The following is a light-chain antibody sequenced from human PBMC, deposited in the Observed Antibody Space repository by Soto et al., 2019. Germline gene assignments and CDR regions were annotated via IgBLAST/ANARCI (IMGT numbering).Light chain of an antibody. J-gene: IGKJ2*01. CDR1: QSLQYSNGNNY. CDR3: MQALQSPYT. V-gene: IGKV2-28*01. CDR2: LGS. Sequence: IVMTQSPLYLPVIAGDPASVSCRSNQSLQYSNGNNYLDWYLQKPGQSPQLLIYLGSNRASGVTDRFSGSGSGADFTLNISRVEAEDVGVYYCMQALQSPYTFGQGTKLEIK.